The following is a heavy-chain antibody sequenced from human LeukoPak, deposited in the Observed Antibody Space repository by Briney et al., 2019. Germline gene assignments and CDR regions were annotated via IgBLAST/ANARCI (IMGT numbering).Heavy chain of an antibody. CDR3: ASHRGYSYGYNY. J-gene: IGHJ4*02. V-gene: IGHV4-39*01. Sequence: KASETLSLTCTVSGGSTSSSSYYWGWIRQPPGKGLEWIGSIYYSGSTYYNPSLKSRVTISVDTSKNQFSLKLSSVTAADTAVYYCASHRGYSYGYNYWGQGTLVTVSS. CDR2: IYYSGST. D-gene: IGHD5-18*01. CDR1: GGSTSSSSYY.